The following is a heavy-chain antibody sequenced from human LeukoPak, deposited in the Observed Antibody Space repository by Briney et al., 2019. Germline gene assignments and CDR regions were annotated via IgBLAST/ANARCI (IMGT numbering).Heavy chain of an antibody. CDR3: ARRRSISSWDDY. CDR1: AYTFTGYY. J-gene: IGHJ4*02. Sequence: SVTVSCQASAYTFTGYYMHWVRQAPGQGPEWRGCINPNGGGTNHEQKFRGTVTRTRYTSISTAYMEMRRLRSADTAVYYCARRRSISSWDDYWGQRTLVIVSS. D-gene: IGHD6-13*01. V-gene: IGHV1-2*02. CDR2: INPNGGGT.